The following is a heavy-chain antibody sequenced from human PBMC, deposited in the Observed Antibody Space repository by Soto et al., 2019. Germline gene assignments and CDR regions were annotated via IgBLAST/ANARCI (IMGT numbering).Heavy chain of an antibody. CDR1: GGSFSDYY. J-gene: IGHJ5*02. CDR3: ARDYGSGSYNWFDP. CDR2: INHSGST. D-gene: IGHD3-10*01. V-gene: IGHV4-34*01. Sequence: QVQLQQWGAGLLKPSETPSLTCAVYGGSFSDYYWSWIRQPPGKGLEWIGEINHSGSTNYIPSLKSRLTISVDTSKNQFSLKLSSVTAADTAVYYCARDYGSGSYNWFDPWGQGTLVTVSS.